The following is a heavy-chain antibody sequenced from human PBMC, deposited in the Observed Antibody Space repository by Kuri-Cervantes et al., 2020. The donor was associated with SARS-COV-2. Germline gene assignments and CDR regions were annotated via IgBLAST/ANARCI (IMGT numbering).Heavy chain of an antibody. J-gene: IGHJ2*01. CDR3: ARRFHQYQLPHWYFDL. D-gene: IGHD2-2*01. CDR1: GGSISSSSYY. Sequence: GSLRLSCTVSGGSISSSSYYWGWIRQPPGKGLEWIGSIYYSGSTYYNPSLKSRVTISVDTSKNQFSLKLSSVTAADTAVYYCARRFHQYQLPHWYFDLWGRGTLVTVSS. V-gene: IGHV4-39*01. CDR2: IYYSGST.